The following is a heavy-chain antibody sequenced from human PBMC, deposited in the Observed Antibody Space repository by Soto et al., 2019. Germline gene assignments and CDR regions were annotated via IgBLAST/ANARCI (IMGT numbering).Heavy chain of an antibody. D-gene: IGHD2-21*01. CDR1: GFTFDNYG. V-gene: IGHV3-33*01. CDR2: MSSDGSKE. Sequence: GGSLRLSCAASGFTFDNYGIHWVRQAPGMGLEWVAVMSSDGSKEYYGDSVKGRFTVYRDNSKDTLYLQMNSLRADDTAVYYCARDREYSGDNWFDPWGHGTLVTVSS. CDR3: ARDREYSGDNWFDP. J-gene: IGHJ5*02.